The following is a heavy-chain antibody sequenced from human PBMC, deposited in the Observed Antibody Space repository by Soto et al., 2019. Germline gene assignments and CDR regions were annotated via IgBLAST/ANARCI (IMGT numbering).Heavy chain of an antibody. CDR1: GFTFSTYD. D-gene: IGHD4-17*01. CDR2: INRASIYI. J-gene: IGHJ4*02. CDR3: ARRTVTTYHDFDY. Sequence: GGSLRLSCVACGFTFSTYDMNWVRQAPGKGLEWVSSINRASIYIYYADSVRGRFPISRDNAKNSLYLQMDSLRVEDTAVYYCARRTVTTYHDFDYWGQGTLVTVSS. V-gene: IGHV3-21*01.